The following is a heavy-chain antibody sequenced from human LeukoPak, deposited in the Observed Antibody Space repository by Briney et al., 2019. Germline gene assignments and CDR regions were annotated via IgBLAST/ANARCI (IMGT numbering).Heavy chain of an antibody. J-gene: IGHJ3*02. CDR1: GFTFSSYW. V-gene: IGHV3-7*01. Sequence: GGSLRLSCAASGFTFSSYWVTWARQAPGKGLEWVANIKQDGTEKYYVDSVRGRFTISRDNAKNSLYLQMNSLRAEDTAVYYCARVNTGAFDIWGQGTMVTVSS. CDR3: ARVNTGAFDI. D-gene: IGHD2-8*02. CDR2: IKQDGTEK.